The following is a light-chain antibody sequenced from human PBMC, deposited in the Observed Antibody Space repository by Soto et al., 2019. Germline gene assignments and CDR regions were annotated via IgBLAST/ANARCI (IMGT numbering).Light chain of an antibody. CDR2: GAS. CDR1: QSVTRSY. V-gene: IGKV3-20*01. Sequence: EIVLTQSPGTLSLSPGERLTLSCRASQSVTRSYLAWYQHNPGQATSLLIYGASTKATSTPDRFSGSGSGTDFTLTISRLETEDFAVYYCQQYGSPPFTFGPGTKVDI. J-gene: IGKJ3*01. CDR3: QQYGSPPFT.